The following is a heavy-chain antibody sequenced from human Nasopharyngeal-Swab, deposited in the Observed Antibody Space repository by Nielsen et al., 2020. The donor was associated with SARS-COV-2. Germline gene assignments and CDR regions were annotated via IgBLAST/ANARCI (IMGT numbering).Heavy chain of an antibody. CDR2: IYHSGNT. CDR1: GYSISSGYY. CDR3: VHLWLPGF. V-gene: IGHV4-38-2*02. Sequence: LRPSCTVSGYSISSGYYWGWIRQPPGKGLEWIASIYHSGNTYYNPSLKSRVTISVDTSKNQFSLKLNSVTAADTALYFCVHLWLPGFWGQGTLVTVSS. J-gene: IGHJ4*02. D-gene: IGHD2-21*01.